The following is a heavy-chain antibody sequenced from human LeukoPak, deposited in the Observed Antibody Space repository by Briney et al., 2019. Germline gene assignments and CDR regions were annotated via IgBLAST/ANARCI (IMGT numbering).Heavy chain of an antibody. CDR1: GFSFSSYC. Sequence: GGSLRLSCAASGFSFSSYCMHWVRQAPGKGLVWVSRINNDGSSTGYDESVRGRFTISRDNAKNTLYLQMSSLSAEDTAVYYCTRVHIGGARYFDLWGRGTLLTASS. J-gene: IGHJ2*01. V-gene: IGHV3-74*01. D-gene: IGHD3-16*01. CDR3: TRVHIGGARYFDL. CDR2: INNDGSST.